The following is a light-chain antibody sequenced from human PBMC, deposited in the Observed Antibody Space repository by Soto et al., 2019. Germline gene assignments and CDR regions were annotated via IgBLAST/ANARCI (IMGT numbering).Light chain of an antibody. Sequence: QSALTQPPSASGSPGQSVTISCTGTRSDVGGYNYVSWYQQHPGEAPKLMIYEVSKRPSGVPDRFSGSKSGNTASLTVSGLQAEDEADYYCSSYAGSNNVVFGGGTKLTVL. CDR3: SSYAGSNNVV. J-gene: IGLJ2*01. V-gene: IGLV2-8*01. CDR1: RSDVGGYNY. CDR2: EVS.